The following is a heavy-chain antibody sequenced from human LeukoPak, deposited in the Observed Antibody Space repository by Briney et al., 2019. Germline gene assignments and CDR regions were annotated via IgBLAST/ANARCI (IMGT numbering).Heavy chain of an antibody. Sequence: GASVKVSCKASGYTFTSYGISWVRQAPGQGLEWMGWISAYNGNTNYAQKLQGRVTMTTDTSTSTAYMELRSLRSDDTAVYYCARARYFDWLSHFDYWGQGTLVTVSS. D-gene: IGHD3-9*01. J-gene: IGHJ4*02. V-gene: IGHV1-18*01. CDR1: GYTFTSYG. CDR3: ARARYFDWLSHFDY. CDR2: ISAYNGNT.